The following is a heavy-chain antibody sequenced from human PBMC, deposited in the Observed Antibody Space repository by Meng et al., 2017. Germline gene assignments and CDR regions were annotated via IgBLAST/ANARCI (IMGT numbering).Heavy chain of an antibody. CDR1: GYTFTSYD. CDR2: ISAYNGNT. CDR3: ARDRPYYDYVWGSYRPRDPKDYYYYGKDV. D-gene: IGHD3-16*02. Sequence: ASVKVSCKASGYTFTSYDINWVRQATGQGLEWMGWISAYNGNTNYAQKLQGRVTMTTDTSTSTAYMELRSLRSDDTAVYYCARDRPYYDYVWGSYRPRDPKDYYYYGKDVWGQGTTVTVSS. V-gene: IGHV1-18*01. J-gene: IGHJ6*02.